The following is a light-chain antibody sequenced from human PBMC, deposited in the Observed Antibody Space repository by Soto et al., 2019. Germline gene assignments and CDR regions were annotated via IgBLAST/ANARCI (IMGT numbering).Light chain of an antibody. V-gene: IGKV3-20*01. CDR3: QQYGSSLIT. CDR1: QNFGSNY. J-gene: IGKJ5*01. CDR2: GAS. Sequence: EIVLTQSPVTLSLSPGDRATLSCRASQNFGSNYLAWYQQKPGQAPRLLIYGASSRATGIPARFSGSGSGTDFSLTISRLEPEDFAVYYCQQYGSSLITFGQGTRLEIK.